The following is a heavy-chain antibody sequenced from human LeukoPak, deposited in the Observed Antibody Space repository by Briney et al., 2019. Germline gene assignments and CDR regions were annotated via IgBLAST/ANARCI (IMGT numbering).Heavy chain of an antibody. Sequence: GGSLRLSCAASGFTFDDYAMHWVRQAPGKGLEWVSGISWNSGSIGYADSVKDRFTISRDNAKNSLYLQMNSLRAEDTALYYCAKDGRYYGSGSYLDAFDIWGQGTMVTVSS. CDR2: ISWNSGSI. CDR1: GFTFDDYA. V-gene: IGHV3-9*01. D-gene: IGHD3-10*01. CDR3: AKDGRYYGSGSYLDAFDI. J-gene: IGHJ3*02.